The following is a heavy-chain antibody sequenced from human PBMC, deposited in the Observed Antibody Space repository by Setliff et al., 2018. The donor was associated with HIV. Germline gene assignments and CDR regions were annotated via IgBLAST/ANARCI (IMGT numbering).Heavy chain of an antibody. CDR2: IDDSGSI. D-gene: IGHD3-10*01. V-gene: IGHV4-34*01. Sequence: SETLSLTCSVYTASLTRYDWAWIRQSPEKGLEWIGEIDDSGSIIYNPSLQSRVTMSVDTSKNQFSLKVRSLTAADTGLYYCARVKSIKNTFVRLWPRFNLWGQGTQDSV. CDR1: TASLTRYD. CDR3: ARVKSIKNTFVRLWPRFNL. J-gene: IGHJ5*02.